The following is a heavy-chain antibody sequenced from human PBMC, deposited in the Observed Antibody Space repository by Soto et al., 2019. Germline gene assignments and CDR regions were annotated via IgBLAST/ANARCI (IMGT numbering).Heavy chain of an antibody. CDR3: ARLYCLSTSCYDYFDY. CDR2: IYYSGNT. D-gene: IGHD2-2*01. CDR1: GGSISSSSYY. J-gene: IGHJ4*02. Sequence: QLQLQESGPGLVKPSETLSLTCTVSGGSISSSSYYWGWIRQPPGKGLEWIGSIYYSGNTYYNPSLKSRVTISVDTSKNRFSLKLSSVTAADTAVYYCARLYCLSTSCYDYFDYWGQGTLVTVSS. V-gene: IGHV4-39*01.